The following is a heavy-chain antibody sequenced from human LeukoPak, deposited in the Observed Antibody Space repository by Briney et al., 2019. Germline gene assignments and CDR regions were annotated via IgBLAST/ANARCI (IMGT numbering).Heavy chain of an antibody. CDR1: GFTFSSYG. CDR3: AKDRCSNGIGCYYYYMDV. Sequence: GGSLRLSCAASGFTFSSYGMHWVRQAPGKGLEWVTFIRYDGSNKYYADSVKGRFTISRDNSKNTLYLQMNSLRAEDTAVYYCAKDRCSNGIGCYYYYMDVWGKGTTVTISS. D-gene: IGHD2-8*01. CDR2: IRYDGSNK. V-gene: IGHV3-30*02. J-gene: IGHJ6*03.